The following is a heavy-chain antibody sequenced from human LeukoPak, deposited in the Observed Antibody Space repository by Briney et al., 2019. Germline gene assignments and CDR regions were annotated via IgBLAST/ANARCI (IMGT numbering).Heavy chain of an antibody. J-gene: IGHJ4*02. Sequence: TGGSLRLSCKGSGFTFTNACMSWVRLAPGKGLEWVSSISSSSYYIYYADSVKGRFTISRDNAKNSLFLQMNSLRAEDTAVYYCGAAYSGSSPFDYWGQGTLVTVSS. CDR2: ISSSSYYI. CDR3: GAAYSGSSPFDY. V-gene: IGHV3-21*01. CDR1: GFTFTNAC. D-gene: IGHD1-26*01.